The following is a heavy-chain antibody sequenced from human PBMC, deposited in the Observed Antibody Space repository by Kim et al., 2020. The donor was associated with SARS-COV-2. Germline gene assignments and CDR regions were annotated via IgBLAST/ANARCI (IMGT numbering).Heavy chain of an antibody. J-gene: IGHJ5*02. Sequence: YNPSLKSRVTISVDTSKNQFSLKLSSVTAADTAVYYCARNSIAARFWFDPWGQGTLVTVSS. CDR3: ARNSIAARFWFDP. V-gene: IGHV4-34*01. D-gene: IGHD6-6*01.